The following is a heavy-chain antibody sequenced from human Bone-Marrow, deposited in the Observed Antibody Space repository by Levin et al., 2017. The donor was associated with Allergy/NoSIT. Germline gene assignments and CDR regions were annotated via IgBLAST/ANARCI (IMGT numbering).Heavy chain of an antibody. J-gene: IGHJ4*02. D-gene: IGHD2-21*01. CDR2: INPNTGGT. CDR3: TRGLGLSSDSSSDVVY. V-gene: IGHV1-2*06. CDR1: GYTFTAYY. Sequence: VKVSCMASGYTFTAYYIHWVRQAPGQGLEWMGRINPNTGGTHYAQNFQGRVTMTRDTSINTAYMELSSLRSDDTAVFYCTRGLGLSSDSSSDVVYWGQGTLVTVSS.